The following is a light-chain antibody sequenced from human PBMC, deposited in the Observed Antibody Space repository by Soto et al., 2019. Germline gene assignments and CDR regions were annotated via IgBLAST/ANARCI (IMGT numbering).Light chain of an antibody. Sequence: EIVLTHSPGTLSLSPGEIVTLSCRAIQTITNDYLAWYQQKDGQAPRLLIYDASTRATGIPERFSGSGSGTEFTLTISSLQSEDFAVYYCQQYNIWPNFGGGTKVDIK. V-gene: IGKV3D-15*01. CDR2: DAS. CDR1: QTITND. J-gene: IGKJ4*01. CDR3: QQYNIWPN.